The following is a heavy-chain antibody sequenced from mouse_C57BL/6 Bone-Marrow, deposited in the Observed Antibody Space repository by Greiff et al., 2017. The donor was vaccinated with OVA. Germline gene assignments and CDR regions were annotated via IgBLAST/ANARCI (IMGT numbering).Heavy chain of an antibody. CDR3: ASSPYYSNYVRFAY. J-gene: IGHJ3*01. Sequence: EVQLQQSGPELVKPGASVKISCKASGYTFTDYYMNWVKQSHGKSLEWIGDINPNNGGTSYNQKFKGKATLTVDKSSSTAYMELRSLTSEDSAVYYCASSPYYSNYVRFAYWGQGTLVTVSA. D-gene: IGHD2-5*01. CDR2: INPNNGGT. CDR1: GYTFTDYY. V-gene: IGHV1-26*01.